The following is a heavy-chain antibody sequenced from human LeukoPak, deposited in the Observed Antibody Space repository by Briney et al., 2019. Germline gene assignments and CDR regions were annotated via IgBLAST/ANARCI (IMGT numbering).Heavy chain of an antibody. Sequence: GGSLRLSCAASGFTFRNYLMNWVRQAPGRGLEWVATVKQDGSEKYYVESVRSRFTVSRDNAEHSVYLQMNSLRAEDTAVYYCARDKSESRGWDFDYWGQGSLVTVSS. CDR2: VKQDGSEK. D-gene: IGHD3-22*01. CDR1: GFTFRNYL. CDR3: ARDKSESRGWDFDY. V-gene: IGHV3-7*01. J-gene: IGHJ4*02.